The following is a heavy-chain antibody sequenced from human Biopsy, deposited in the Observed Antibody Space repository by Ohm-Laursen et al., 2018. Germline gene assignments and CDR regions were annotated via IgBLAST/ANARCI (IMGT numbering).Heavy chain of an antibody. CDR2: IFYRGRT. Sequence: SETLSLTCSVSGGSISNNNYYWGWIRQPPGKGLEWIGSIFYRGRTHYKPFLKSRVNISVDTSKNQFSLKLSSVTAADTAVYYCARDYDTSGYYYVSWGQGTLVTVSS. CDR1: GGSISNNNYY. J-gene: IGHJ5*02. CDR3: ARDYDTSGYYYVS. V-gene: IGHV4-39*01. D-gene: IGHD3-22*01.